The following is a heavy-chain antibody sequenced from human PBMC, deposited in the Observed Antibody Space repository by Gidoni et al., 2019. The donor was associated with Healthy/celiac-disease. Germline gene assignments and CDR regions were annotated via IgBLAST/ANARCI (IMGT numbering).Heavy chain of an antibody. V-gene: IGHV3-48*02. J-gene: IGHJ4*02. CDR2: ISSSSSTI. CDR1: GFTFSSYS. CDR3: ARANYVWGSYRYVGFDY. D-gene: IGHD3-16*02. Sequence: EVQLVESGGGLVQPGGSLRLSCAASGFTFSSYSMNRVRQAQGKGLEWVSYISSSSSTIYYADSVKGRFTISRDNAKNSLYLQMNSLRDEDTAVYYCARANYVWGSYRYVGFDYWGQGTLVTVSS.